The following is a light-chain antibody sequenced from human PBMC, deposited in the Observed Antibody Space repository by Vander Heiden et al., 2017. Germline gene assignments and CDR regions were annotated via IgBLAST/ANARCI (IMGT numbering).Light chain of an antibody. Sequence: DIQLTQSPSSLSASVGDRVTITCRASQSISSYLNWYQQKPGKAPKLLIYAASSLQSGVPSRFSGSGSGTDSTLTISMLQPEDFATYYCQQCYSTLWTFGQGTKVEIK. J-gene: IGKJ1*01. V-gene: IGKV1-39*01. CDR1: QSISSY. CDR3: QQCYSTLWT. CDR2: AAS.